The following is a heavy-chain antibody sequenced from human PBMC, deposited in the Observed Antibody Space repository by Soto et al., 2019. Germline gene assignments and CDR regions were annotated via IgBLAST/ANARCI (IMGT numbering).Heavy chain of an antibody. CDR2: YSGFT. Sequence: PSETLSLTCTVSGGSITTYQWSWIRQPPGKGLEWIGGYSGFTNYNPSLESRATISVDHSKNQFFLTLRSVTAADTAVYYCANLDMITFGGVIGPNDEFDIWGQGTMVTVSS. J-gene: IGHJ3*02. D-gene: IGHD3-16*02. V-gene: IGHV4-59*01. CDR3: ANLDMITFGGVIGPNDEFDI. CDR1: GGSITTYQ.